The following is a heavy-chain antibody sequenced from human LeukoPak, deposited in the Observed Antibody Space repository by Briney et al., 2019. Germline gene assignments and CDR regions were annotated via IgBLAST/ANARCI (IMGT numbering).Heavy chain of an antibody. CDR2: INHSGST. Sequence: SEPLSFTCAGYGESFTGYYWSWIRQPPGKGLEWIGEINHSGSTNYTPSLKSRVTISVDTSKNQYSLKLSSVTAADTAVYYCARGPRGYSYGYNPPKICDYWGQGTLVTVFS. CDR3: ARGPRGYSYGYNPPKICDY. J-gene: IGHJ4*02. D-gene: IGHD5-18*01. CDR1: GESFTGYY. V-gene: IGHV4-34*01.